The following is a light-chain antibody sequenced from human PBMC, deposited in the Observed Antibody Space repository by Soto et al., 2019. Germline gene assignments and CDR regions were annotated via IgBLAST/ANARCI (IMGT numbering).Light chain of an antibody. CDR3: QQYNNWPPWT. CDR2: GAS. Sequence: EIVMTQSPATLSVSTGERATLSCRASQSVSSNLAWYQQKPGQAPRLLIYGASTRATGIPARFSGSGSGTEFTLTISSLQSEDFAVYYCQQYNNWPPWTFGQVTKVEIK. V-gene: IGKV3-15*01. J-gene: IGKJ1*01. CDR1: QSVSSN.